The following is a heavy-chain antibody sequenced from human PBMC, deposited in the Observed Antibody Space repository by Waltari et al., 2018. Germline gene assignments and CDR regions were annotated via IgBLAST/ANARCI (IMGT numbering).Heavy chain of an antibody. CDR1: GGPFSSYT. D-gene: IGHD3-9*01. V-gene: IGHV1-69*02. Sequence: QVQLVQSGAEVKKPGSSVKVSCKASGGPFSSYTISWVRQAPGQGLERMGSIRPSVGIANYAQKFQGRVTITADKSTSTAYKELSSLRSEDTAVYYGARVRSGYDITNWCDPWGQGTLVTVSS. CDR3: ARVRSGYDITNWCDP. J-gene: IGHJ5*02. CDR2: IRPSVGIA.